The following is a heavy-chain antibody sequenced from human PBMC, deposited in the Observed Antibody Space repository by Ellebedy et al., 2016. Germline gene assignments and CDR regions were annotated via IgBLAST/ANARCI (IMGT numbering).Heavy chain of an antibody. J-gene: IGHJ5*02. Sequence: SETLSLXXTVSGGSISSSSYYWGWIRQPPGKGLEWIGSIYYSGSTYYNPSLKSRVTISVDTSKNQFSLKLSSVTAADTAVYYCARHRDGEYCSSTSCYTGNWFNPWGQGTLVTVSS. CDR1: GGSISSSSYY. CDR3: ARHRDGEYCSSTSCYTGNWFNP. V-gene: IGHV4-39*01. D-gene: IGHD2-2*02. CDR2: IYYSGST.